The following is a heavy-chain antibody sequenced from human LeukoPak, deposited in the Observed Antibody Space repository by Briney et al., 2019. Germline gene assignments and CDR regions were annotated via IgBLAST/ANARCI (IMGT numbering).Heavy chain of an antibody. D-gene: IGHD2-2*01. CDR3: ARGLGCSSTSCSSYYYYMDI. CDR2: IYPGDSDT. CDR1: GYSFTSYW. J-gene: IGHJ6*03. V-gene: IGHV5-51*01. Sequence: GESLKISCKGSGYSFTSYWIGWVRQMPGKGLEWMGIIYPGDSDTRYSPSFQGQVTISADKSISTAYLQWSSLKASDTAMYYCARGLGCSSTSCSSYYYYMDIWGKGTTVTVSS.